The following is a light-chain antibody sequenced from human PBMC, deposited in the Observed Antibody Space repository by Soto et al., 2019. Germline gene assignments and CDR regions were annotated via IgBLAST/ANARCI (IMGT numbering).Light chain of an antibody. CDR3: QQRKNLPPLT. CDR2: DAT. Sequence: EIVMTQSQATLSVSPGERATLSCRASQSVSSYLAWYQQKPGQAPRLLIYDATNRATGIPSRFSGSGSGTDFTLTISSLEPEDFAVHYCQQRKNLPPLTFGGGTKV. V-gene: IGKV3-11*01. J-gene: IGKJ4*01. CDR1: QSVSSY.